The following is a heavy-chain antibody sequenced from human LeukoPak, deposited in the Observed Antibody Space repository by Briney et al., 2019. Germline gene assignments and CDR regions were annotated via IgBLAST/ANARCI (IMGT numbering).Heavy chain of an antibody. CDR1: GSSFSGYY. D-gene: IGHD6-6*01. Sequence: PSETLSLTCGVYGSSFSGYYWSWIRQPPGKGLEGIGEINHSGSTNYNASLKSRVTISVDTSRKQFSLKLSSVTAADSAMYYCAREPGWTIAARPFDYCGQGTLVTVSS. V-gene: IGHV4-34*01. CDR2: INHSGST. J-gene: IGHJ4*02. CDR3: AREPGWTIAARPFDY.